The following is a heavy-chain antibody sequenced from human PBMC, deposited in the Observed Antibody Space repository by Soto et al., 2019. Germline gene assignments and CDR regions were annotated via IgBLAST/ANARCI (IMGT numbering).Heavy chain of an antibody. CDR1: GFTFSSYG. CDR3: AKDIGAVAGRGIAY. J-gene: IGHJ4*02. V-gene: IGHV3-30*18. D-gene: IGHD6-19*01. CDR2: ISYDGSNK. Sequence: QVQLVESGGGVVQPGRSLRLSCAASGFTFSSYGMHWVRQAPGKGLEWVAVISYDGSNKYYADSVKGRFTISRDNSKNKLYLQMNSLRAEDTAVYYCAKDIGAVAGRGIAYWGQGTLVTVSS.